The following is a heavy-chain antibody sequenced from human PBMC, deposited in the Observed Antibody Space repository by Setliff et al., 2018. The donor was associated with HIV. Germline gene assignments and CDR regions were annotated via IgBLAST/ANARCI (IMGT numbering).Heavy chain of an antibody. CDR3: ARVGYYYDSSGLDAFDI. J-gene: IGHJ3*02. V-gene: IGHV1-18*01. D-gene: IGHD3-22*01. CDR1: GGTFSSYA. CDR2: ISAYNGNT. Sequence: ASVKVSCKASGGTFSSYAISWVRQAPGQGLEWMGWISAYNGNTNYAQKLQGRVTMTTDTSTSTAYMELRGLRSDDTAVYYCARVGYYYDSSGLDAFDIWGQGTMVTVSS.